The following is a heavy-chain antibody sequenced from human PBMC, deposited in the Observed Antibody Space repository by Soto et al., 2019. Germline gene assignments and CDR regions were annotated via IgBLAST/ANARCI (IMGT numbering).Heavy chain of an antibody. Sequence: GGSLRLSCAASGFSFRNYDMHWVRQATGKGLEWVSDIGLVGDTYYAGSVKGRFTISRENAKKSLYLQMNNLRTDDTALYYCARDGHRGPSDAFDVWGQGAMVTVSS. D-gene: IGHD3-10*01. CDR1: GFSFRNYD. V-gene: IGHV3-13*01. CDR2: IGLVGDT. J-gene: IGHJ3*01. CDR3: ARDGHRGPSDAFDV.